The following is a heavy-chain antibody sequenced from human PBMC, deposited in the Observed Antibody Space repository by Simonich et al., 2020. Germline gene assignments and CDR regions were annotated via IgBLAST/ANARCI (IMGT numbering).Heavy chain of an antibody. D-gene: IGHD2-8*01. J-gene: IGHJ4*02. Sequence: QLQLQESGPGLGKPSETLSLTCTVSGGSISSSSYYWGWIRQPPGKGLEWIGSIYYSRSTYYNPSLQSRVTISVDTSKNQFSLKLSSVTAADTAVYYCARQRVLMVYAIDYWGQGTLVTVSS. CDR1: GGSISSSSYY. V-gene: IGHV4-39*01. CDR2: IYYSRST. CDR3: ARQRVLMVYAIDY.